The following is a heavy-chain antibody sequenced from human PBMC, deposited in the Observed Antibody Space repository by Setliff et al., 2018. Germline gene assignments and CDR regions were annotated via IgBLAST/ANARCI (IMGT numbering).Heavy chain of an antibody. Sequence: PSETLSLTCAVYGGSFSGYYWSWIRQPPGKGLEWIGEINHSGSTNYNPSLKSRVTISVDTSKNQFSLKLSSVTAADTAVYYCARHRKAVDGINFPRYMDVWGKGTTVTVSS. V-gene: IGHV4-34*01. D-gene: IGHD6-19*01. CDR3: ARHRKAVDGINFPRYMDV. J-gene: IGHJ6*04. CDR1: GGSFSGYY. CDR2: INHSGST.